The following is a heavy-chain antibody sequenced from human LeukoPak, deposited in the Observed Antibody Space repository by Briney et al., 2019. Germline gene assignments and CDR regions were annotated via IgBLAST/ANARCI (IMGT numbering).Heavy chain of an antibody. J-gene: IGHJ4*02. CDR2: MTGSGTNT. CDR3: AKLEHIVVVPAALGY. CDR1: GFTFSSFA. D-gene: IGHD2-2*01. Sequence: GGSLRLSCAASGFTFSSFAMSWVRQAPGKGLEWVSSMTGSGTNTYYADSVRGRFIMSRDNSKNTLYLEVNSLRAEDTAVYYCAKLEHIVVVPAALGYWGQGTLVTVSS. V-gene: IGHV3-23*01.